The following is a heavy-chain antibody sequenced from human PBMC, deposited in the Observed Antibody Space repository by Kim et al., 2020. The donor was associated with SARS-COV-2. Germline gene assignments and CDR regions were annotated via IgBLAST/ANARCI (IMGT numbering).Heavy chain of an antibody. D-gene: IGHD6-13*01. CDR2: IIPIFGTA. Sequence: SVKVSCKASGGTFSSYAISWVRQAPGQGLEWMGGIIPIFGTANYAQKFQGRVTITADESTSTAYMELSSLRSEDTAVYYCARDITDSSSFELLDYWGQGTLVTVSS. V-gene: IGHV1-69*13. CDR3: ARDITDSSSFELLDY. CDR1: GGTFSSYA. J-gene: IGHJ4*02.